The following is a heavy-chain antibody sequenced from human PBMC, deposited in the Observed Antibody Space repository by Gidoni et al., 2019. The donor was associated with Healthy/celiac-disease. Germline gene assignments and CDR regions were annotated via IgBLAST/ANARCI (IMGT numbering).Heavy chain of an antibody. J-gene: IGHJ4*02. V-gene: IGHV1-69*01. CDR3: ARGVGEEWAYYFDY. CDR2: IIPIFGTA. CDR1: GGPFSSYA. Sequence: QVQLVQSGAEVKKPGSSVKVSCKASGGPFSSYATSWVRQAPGQGLEWMGGIIPIFGTANYAQKFQGRVTITADESTSTAYMELSSLRSEDTAVYYCARGVGEEWAYYFDYWGQGTLVTVSS. D-gene: IGHD3-10*01.